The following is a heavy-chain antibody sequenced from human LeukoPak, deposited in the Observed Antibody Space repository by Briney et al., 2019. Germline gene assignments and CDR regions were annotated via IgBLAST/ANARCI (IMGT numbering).Heavy chain of an antibody. V-gene: IGHV4-59*01. CDR1: GGSISSYY. J-gene: IGHJ6*03. D-gene: IGHD3-22*01. CDR3: ASTVYYYDSSGYYRYYYYYMDV. Sequence: SETLSLTCTVSGGSISSYYWSWIRQPPGKGLEWIGYIYYSGSTSYNPSLKSRVTISVDTSKNQFSLKLSSVTAADTAVYYCASTVYYYDSSGYYRYYYYYMDVWGKGTTVTVSS. CDR2: IYYSGST.